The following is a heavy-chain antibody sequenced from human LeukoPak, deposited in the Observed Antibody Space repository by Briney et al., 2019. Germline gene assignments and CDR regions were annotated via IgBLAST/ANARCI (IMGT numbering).Heavy chain of an antibody. J-gene: IGHJ3*02. CDR3: AKGRPRELEVGAFDI. D-gene: IGHD1-1*01. Sequence: GGSLRLSCTTSGFNFGDYAMSWVRQAPGKGLEWVSAISGSGGSTYYADSVKGRFTISRDNSKNTLYLQMNSLRAEDTAVYYCAKGRPRELEVGAFDIWGQGTMVTVSS. CDR1: GFNFGDYA. V-gene: IGHV3-23*01. CDR2: ISGSGGST.